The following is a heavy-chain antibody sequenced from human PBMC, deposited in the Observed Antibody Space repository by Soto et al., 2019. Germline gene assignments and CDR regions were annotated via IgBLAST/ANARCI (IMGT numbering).Heavy chain of an antibody. CDR1: GFTFSGYR. Sequence: EVQLVESGGGLVQPGGSLRVSCAASGFTFSGYRMNWVRQAPGKGLAWVSYISSSSSTIYYADSVKGRFTIPRDNAKNSLYLQMNSLRDEDTAVYYCARDGIYYDSSGYILEGVDYWGQGTLVTVSS. J-gene: IGHJ4*02. V-gene: IGHV3-48*02. CDR3: ARDGIYYDSSGYILEGVDY. D-gene: IGHD3-22*01. CDR2: ISSSSSTI.